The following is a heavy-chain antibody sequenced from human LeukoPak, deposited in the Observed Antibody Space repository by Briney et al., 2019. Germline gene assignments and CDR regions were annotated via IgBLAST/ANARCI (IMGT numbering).Heavy chain of an antibody. CDR3: ARHGTSGIYRRPFDI. CDR1: GGSMSSYY. J-gene: IGHJ3*02. Sequence: NPSETLSLTCTVSGGSMSSYYWSWIRQPPGKGLEWNGYIYDSGSTNYNPSLKSRVTISVDTSNNQFSLKLNSVTAADTAVYYCARHGTSGIYRRPFDIWGQGTMVTVSS. D-gene: IGHD1-26*01. CDR2: IYDSGST. V-gene: IGHV4-59*08.